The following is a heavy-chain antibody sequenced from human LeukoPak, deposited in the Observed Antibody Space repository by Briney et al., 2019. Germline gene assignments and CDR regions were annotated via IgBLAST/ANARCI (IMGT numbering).Heavy chain of an antibody. D-gene: IGHD2-21*02. CDR2: VFNSGRT. CDR1: GGSISSYY. J-gene: IGHJ3*02. V-gene: IGHV4-59*01. CDR3: AGRQHVVAVTATRGSFDM. Sequence: SETLSLTCTLSGGSISSYYWSWIRQPPGKGLEWIGYVFNSGRTNLNPSLRSRATMSVDTSKNQFSLKLSSLTAADTAVYYCAGRQHVVAVTATRGSFDMWGQGTMVTVSS.